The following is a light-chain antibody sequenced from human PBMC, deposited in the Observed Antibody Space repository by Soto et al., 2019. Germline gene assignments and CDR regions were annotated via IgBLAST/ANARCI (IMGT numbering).Light chain of an antibody. CDR1: QSLLHITGETF. Sequence: VLTQTPLSLSVAPGQPASSSCKSSQSLLHITGETFLFWYLQKPGQSPQLLIYEVSTRVSGVPDRFSGGGSGTDFTLDISRVETDDVGIYYCMQSTQLPPTVGQGTRLEIK. V-gene: IGKV2D-29*02. CDR2: EVS. CDR3: MQSTQLPPT. J-gene: IGKJ5*01.